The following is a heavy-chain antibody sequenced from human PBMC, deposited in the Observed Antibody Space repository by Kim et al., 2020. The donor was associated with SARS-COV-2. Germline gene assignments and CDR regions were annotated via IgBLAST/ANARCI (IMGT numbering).Heavy chain of an antibody. CDR1: GFTFDDYA. V-gene: IGHV3-43*02. D-gene: IGHD6-19*01. Sequence: GGSLRLSCAASGFTFDDYAIQWVRQVPGKGLEWVSLISRDGGEIKYADSVKGRFTISRDNSKKSVYLQMNSLRSEDTALYYCVRGQQWLIKNWGPGPQVTVSS. CDR2: ISRDGGEI. CDR3: VRGQQWLIKN. J-gene: IGHJ4*02.